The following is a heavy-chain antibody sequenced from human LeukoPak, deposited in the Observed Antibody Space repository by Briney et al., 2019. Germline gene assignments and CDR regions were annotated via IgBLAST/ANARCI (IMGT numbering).Heavy chain of an antibody. Sequence: GGSLRLSCVASGFTYNTFWMSWIRQAPGKGLEWVANIKEDENEKHYGDSVKGRFIISRDNAQNTMYLQMNNLGAEHTALYYFTRAGPYGAGSRDYWGRGTLVTVSS. J-gene: IGHJ4*02. CDR1: GFTYNTFW. V-gene: IGHV3-7*01. D-gene: IGHD3-10*01. CDR3: TRAGPYGAGSRDY. CDR2: IKEDENEK.